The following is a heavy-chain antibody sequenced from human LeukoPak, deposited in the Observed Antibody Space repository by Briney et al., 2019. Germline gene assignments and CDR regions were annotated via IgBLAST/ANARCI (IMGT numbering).Heavy chain of an antibody. D-gene: IGHD2-15*01. CDR2: ISSSSSYI. J-gene: IGHJ6*02. CDR3: ARESRGGSYYYYGMDV. Sequence: GGSLRLSCAASGFTFSSYSMNWVRQAPRKGLEWVSSISSSSSYIYHADSVKGRFTISRDNAKNSLYLQMNSLRAEDTAVYYCARESRGGSYYYYGMDVWGQGTTVTVSS. CDR1: GFTFSSYS. V-gene: IGHV3-21*01.